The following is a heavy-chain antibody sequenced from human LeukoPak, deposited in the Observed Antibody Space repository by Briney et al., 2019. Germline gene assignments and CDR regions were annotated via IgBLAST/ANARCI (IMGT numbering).Heavy chain of an antibody. J-gene: IGHJ4*02. V-gene: IGHV3-23*01. CDR1: GITLSNYG. CDR3: AKRGVVIRVILVGFHKEAYYFDS. CDR2: ISDSGGRT. Sequence: GGSLRLSCAVSGITLSNYGMSWVRPAPGKGLEWVAGISDSGGRTNYADSVKGRFTISRDNPRNTLYLQMNSLRAEDTAVYFCAKRGVVIRVILVGFHKEAYYFDSWGQGALVTVSS. D-gene: IGHD3-22*01.